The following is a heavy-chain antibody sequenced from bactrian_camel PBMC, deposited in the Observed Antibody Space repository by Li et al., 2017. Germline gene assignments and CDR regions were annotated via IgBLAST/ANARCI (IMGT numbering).Heavy chain of an antibody. CDR2: ISSGGGVT. CDR1: GDTYNDYC. D-gene: IGHD1*01. V-gene: IGHV3S25*01. Sequence: QLVESGGGSVQAGGSLRLSCAASGDTYNDYCMTWFRQTQGKEREGVAAISSGGGVTYYADSVKGRFTISHDAAKNSVDLQMNSLKPDDTAVYYCAATGQMLSVAGCRTQGTQVTVS. J-gene: IGHJ4*01.